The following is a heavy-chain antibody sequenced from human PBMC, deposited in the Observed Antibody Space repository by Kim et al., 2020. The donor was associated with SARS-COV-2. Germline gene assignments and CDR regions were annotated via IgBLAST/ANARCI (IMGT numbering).Heavy chain of an antibody. CDR2: IYYSGST. D-gene: IGHD3-16*01. V-gene: IGHV4-39*01. CDR1: GGSISSSNYY. Sequence: SETLSLTCTVSGGSISSSNYYWGWIRQPPGKGLESIASIYYSGSTYYNPSLKSRVTISVDTSKNQFSLKLSSVTAADTAVYYCARQEIDEITPRNWFDPWGQGTLVTVSS. J-gene: IGHJ5*02. CDR3: ARQEIDEITPRNWFDP.